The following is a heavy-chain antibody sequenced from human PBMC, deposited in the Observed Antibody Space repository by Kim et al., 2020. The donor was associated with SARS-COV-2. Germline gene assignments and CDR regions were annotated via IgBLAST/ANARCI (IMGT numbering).Heavy chain of an antibody. D-gene: IGHD2-15*01. V-gene: IGHV3-49*02. Sequence: YAASVKDRFTSSRDDSKSIAYLQMNSLKTEDTAVYYCSRENVVVVAAFDIWGQGTMVTVSS. J-gene: IGHJ3*02. CDR3: SRENVVVVAAFDI.